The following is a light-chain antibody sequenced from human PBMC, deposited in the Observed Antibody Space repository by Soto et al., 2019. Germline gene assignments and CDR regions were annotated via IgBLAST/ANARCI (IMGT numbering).Light chain of an antibody. J-gene: IGKJ1*01. CDR1: QGIRND. CDR2: AAS. CDR3: LQDYNYPRT. Sequence: AIQMTQSPSSLSASVGDRVTITCRASQGIRNDLGWYQQKQGKAPKXLIYAASSLQSGVPSRFSGSGSGTDLTITISSLQPEDFETYYCLQDYNYPRTFGQGTKVDIK. V-gene: IGKV1-6*01.